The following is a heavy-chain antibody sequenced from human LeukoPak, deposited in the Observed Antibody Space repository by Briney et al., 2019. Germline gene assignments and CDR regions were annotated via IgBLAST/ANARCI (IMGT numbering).Heavy chain of an antibody. J-gene: IGHJ4*02. Sequence: KPSETLSLTCAVYGGSFSGYYWSLIRQPPGKGLEWIGEINHSGSTNYNPSLKSRVTISVDTSKNQFSLKLSSVTAADTAVYYCARAYYDFWSGYYTGFDYWGQGTLVTVSS. CDR1: GGSFSGYY. V-gene: IGHV4-34*01. CDR3: ARAYYDFWSGYYTGFDY. CDR2: INHSGST. D-gene: IGHD3-3*01.